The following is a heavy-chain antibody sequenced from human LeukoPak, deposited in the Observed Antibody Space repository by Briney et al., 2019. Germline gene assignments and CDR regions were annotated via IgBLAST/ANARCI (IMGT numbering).Heavy chain of an antibody. CDR2: INTNTGNP. D-gene: IGHD6-6*01. CDR3: ARDRRYSSSHNWFDP. V-gene: IGHV7-4-1*02. Sequence: ASVKVSCKASGYTFTNYTLNWVRQAPGQGLEWMGWINTNTGNPTYAQGFTGRFVFSLDTSVSTAYLQISSLKAEDTAVYYCARDRRYSSSHNWFDPWGQGTLVTVSS. CDR1: GYTFTNYT. J-gene: IGHJ5*02.